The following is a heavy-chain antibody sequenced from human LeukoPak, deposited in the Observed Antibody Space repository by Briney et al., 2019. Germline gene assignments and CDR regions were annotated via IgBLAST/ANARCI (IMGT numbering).Heavy chain of an antibody. J-gene: IGHJ2*01. V-gene: IGHV4-59*01. CDR3: ARLAVAGYWYFDL. D-gene: IGHD6-19*01. CDR1: GVFISSYY. Sequence: KPSETLSLTCTVSGVFISSYYWSWIRQPPGKGLEWIGYIYYSGSTNYNPSLKSRVTISVDTSKNQFSLKLSSVSAADTAVYYCARLAVAGYWYFDLWGRGTLVTVSS. CDR2: IYYSGST.